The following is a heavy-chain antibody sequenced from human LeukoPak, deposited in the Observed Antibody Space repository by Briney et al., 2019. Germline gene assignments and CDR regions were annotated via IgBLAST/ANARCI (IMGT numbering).Heavy chain of an antibody. Sequence: GASVKVSCKGFGYTFTNYYTHWVRQAPGQGPEWMGIVNPNDGSTTYAQKFQGRVTMTRDMSTNTVYMELSSLRSDDTAEYFCAIVSPMTTVARGQGAFDIWGQGTMVIVSA. CDR2: VNPNDGST. J-gene: IGHJ3*02. CDR3: AIVSPMTTVARGQGAFDI. D-gene: IGHD4-23*01. CDR1: GYTFTNYY. V-gene: IGHV1-46*01.